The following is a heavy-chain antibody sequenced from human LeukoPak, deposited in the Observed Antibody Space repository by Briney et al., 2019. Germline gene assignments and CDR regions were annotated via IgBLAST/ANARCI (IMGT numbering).Heavy chain of an antibody. D-gene: IGHD5-24*01. V-gene: IGHV3-7*01. CDR1: GFTFSSYA. Sequence: PGGSLRLSCAASGFTFSSYAMHWVRQAPGKGLEWVANIKQDGTEKYYVDSVKGRFTISRDNAKNSLYLQMNSLRAEDTAVYYCARAAGEMATIRYWGQGTLVTVSS. J-gene: IGHJ4*02. CDR3: ARAAGEMATIRY. CDR2: IKQDGTEK.